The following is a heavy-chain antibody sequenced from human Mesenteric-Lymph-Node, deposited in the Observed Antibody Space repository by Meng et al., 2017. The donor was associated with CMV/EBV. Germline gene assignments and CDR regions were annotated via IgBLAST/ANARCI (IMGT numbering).Heavy chain of an antibody. V-gene: IGHV3-48*03. Sequence: GESLKISCAASGFTFRSYEMNWVRQAPGKGLEWVSYISNTGGTKYYADSVKGRFTISRDNAQNSLYLQMDSLRAEDTGVYYCAREVEAAALYLSYYGMDVWGQGTTVTVSS. J-gene: IGHJ6*02. CDR3: AREVEAAALYLSYYGMDV. CDR1: GFTFRSYE. CDR2: ISNTGGTK. D-gene: IGHD2-2*01.